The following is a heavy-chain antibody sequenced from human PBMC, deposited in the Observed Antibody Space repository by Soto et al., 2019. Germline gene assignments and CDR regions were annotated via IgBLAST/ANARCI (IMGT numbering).Heavy chain of an antibody. CDR1: GGSISSGSYY. D-gene: IGHD6-13*01. CDR2: IYYSGNA. J-gene: IGHJ4*02. CDR3: ARHKDTSSRYLLPDF. Sequence: PSETLSLTCTVSGGSISSGSYYWGWVRQPPGKWLEWIGSIYYSGNAYYNPSLKSRVAVSVDTSKNQFPLKVTSVTATDTAVYYCARHKDTSSRYLLPDFWGQGTLVTVSS. V-gene: IGHV4-39*01.